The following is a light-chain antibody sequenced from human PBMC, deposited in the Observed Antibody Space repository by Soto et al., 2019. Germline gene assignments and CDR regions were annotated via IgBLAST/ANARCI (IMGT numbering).Light chain of an antibody. CDR2: GVT. CDR1: SSDVGSYNL. CDR3: CSYAAPSTFV. J-gene: IGLJ1*01. Sequence: QSVLTQPASVSGSPGQSITISCTGTSSDVGSYNLVSWYQHHPGKAPKLMIYGVTQRPSGVSNRFSGSKSGNTASLTISGLQAEDEAEYCCCSYAAPSTFVFGTGTKVTVL. V-gene: IGLV2-23*02.